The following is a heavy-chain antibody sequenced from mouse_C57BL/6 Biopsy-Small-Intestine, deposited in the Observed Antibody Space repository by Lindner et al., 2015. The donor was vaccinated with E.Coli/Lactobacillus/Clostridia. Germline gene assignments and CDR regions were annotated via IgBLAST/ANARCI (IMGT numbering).Heavy chain of an antibody. CDR1: GFSLPSYG. V-gene: IGHV2-6*01. J-gene: IGHJ3*01. Sequence: VQLQESGPGLVAPSRSLSITCTVSGFSLPSYGVDWVRQSPGKGLEWLGVIWGVGSTNYNTALKSRLNISKDNSKSQVFLKMNSLQTDDTAMYYCASRNYDGFPFAYWGQGTLVTVSA. CDR3: ASRNYDGFPFAY. CDR2: IWGVGST. D-gene: IGHD2-3*01.